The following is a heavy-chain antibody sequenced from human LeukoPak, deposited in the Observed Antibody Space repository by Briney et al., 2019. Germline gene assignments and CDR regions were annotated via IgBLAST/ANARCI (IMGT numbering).Heavy chain of an antibody. CDR3: ARPPRDLVSAAPFDY. J-gene: IGHJ4*02. D-gene: IGHD2-2*01. Sequence: ASVKVSCRASGYSFSVYYIQWLRQVPGEGLEGVGWILPHSGDTYYAQKFRGRVTMTTDTSINTAYMELSRLKSDDTGIYFCARPPRDLVSAAPFDYWGQGTLVAVSS. CDR2: ILPHSGDT. CDR1: GYSFSVYY. V-gene: IGHV1-2*02.